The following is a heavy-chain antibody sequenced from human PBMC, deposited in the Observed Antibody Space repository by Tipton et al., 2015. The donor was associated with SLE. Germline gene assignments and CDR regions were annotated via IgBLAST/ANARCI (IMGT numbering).Heavy chain of an antibody. J-gene: IGHJ3*02. CDR3: TREGVATEDGFDI. D-gene: IGHD5-12*01. CDR2: ISNSGTSI. V-gene: IGHV3-48*03. Sequence: GSLRLSCAASGFLLSSNEMNWVRQAPGKGLEWLSYISNSGTSIYYADSVKGRFTISRDNAENSVYLQMNSLRAEDTAVYYCTREGVATEDGFDIWGQGTMVSVSS. CDR1: GFLLSSNE.